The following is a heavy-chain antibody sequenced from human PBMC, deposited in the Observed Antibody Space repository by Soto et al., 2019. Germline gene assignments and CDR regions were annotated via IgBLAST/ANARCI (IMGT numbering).Heavy chain of an antibody. J-gene: IGHJ2*01. V-gene: IGHV4-30-4*01. CDR1: GGSISGGVYY. D-gene: IGHD4-17*01. CDR2: IYASGST. CDR3: AREVIPLTTDWYFDL. Sequence: QVQLQESGPGLVKPSETLSLTCTVSGGSISGGVYYWSWIRQPPGKGLEWIGYIYASGSTYYNPSLKSRVTISVDTSNSQFSLRLTSVTAADSAVYYCAREVIPLTTDWYFDLWGRGTLVTFSP.